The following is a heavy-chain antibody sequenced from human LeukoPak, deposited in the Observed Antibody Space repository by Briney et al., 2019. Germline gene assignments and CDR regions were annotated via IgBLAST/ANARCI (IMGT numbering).Heavy chain of an antibody. Sequence: PGESPRLSCAASGFTFSSYDMHWVRQATGKGLEWVSAIGTAGDTYYPGSVKGRFTISRENAKNSLYLQMNSLRAGDTAVYYCARVELGNAFDIWGQGTMVTVSS. CDR2: IGTAGDT. CDR3: ARVELGNAFDI. D-gene: IGHD3-10*01. J-gene: IGHJ3*02. CDR1: GFTFSSYD. V-gene: IGHV3-13*01.